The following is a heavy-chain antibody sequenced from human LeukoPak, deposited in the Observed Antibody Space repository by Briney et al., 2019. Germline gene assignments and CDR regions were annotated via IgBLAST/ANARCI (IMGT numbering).Heavy chain of an antibody. CDR2: ISGSGGST. Sequence: PGGSLRLSCAASRFTFSSYGMSWVRQAPGKGLEWVSGISGSGGSTYYADSVKGRFTISRDNSKNTLYLQMNSLRAEDTAVYCCAKDRLPLSSAYYYLPFDYWGQGTLVTVSS. CDR1: RFTFSSYG. J-gene: IGHJ4*02. V-gene: IGHV3-23*01. D-gene: IGHD3-22*01. CDR3: AKDRLPLSSAYYYLPFDY.